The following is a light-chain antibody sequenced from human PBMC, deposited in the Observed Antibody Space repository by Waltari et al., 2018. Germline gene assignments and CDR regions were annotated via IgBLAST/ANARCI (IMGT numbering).Light chain of an antibody. V-gene: IGKV2-28*01. CDR2: LGY. CDR1: RSLLHSNGYNY. J-gene: IGKJ2*01. CDR3: QQTFSTPPQMYT. Sequence: DIVMTQSPLSLPVTPGEPASISCRSSRSLLHSNGYNYLDWYLQKPGQSPQLLIYLGYNRASGVPDRFSGSGSGTEFTLSISHLQPEDFATYYCQQTFSTPPQMYTFGQGTKLDIK.